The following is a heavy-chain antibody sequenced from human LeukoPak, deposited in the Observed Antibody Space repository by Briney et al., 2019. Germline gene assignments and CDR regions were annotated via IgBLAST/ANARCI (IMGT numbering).Heavy chain of an antibody. V-gene: IGHV4-59*11. CDR1: GDSISRHY. J-gene: IGHJ3*02. D-gene: IGHD1-14*01. CDR3: ARVPVPTPEFAVDI. CDR2: IYYSGST. Sequence: SETLSLTCTVSGDSISRHYWTWVRQPPGRGLEWIGYIYYSGSTFYNPSLKSRVTVSVDRSKNQFSLNLASVTAADTAVYFCARVPVPTPEFAVDILGQGKMV.